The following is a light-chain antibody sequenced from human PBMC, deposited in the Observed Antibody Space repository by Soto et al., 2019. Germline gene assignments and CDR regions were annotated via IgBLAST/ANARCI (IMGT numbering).Light chain of an antibody. CDR3: CSYAGSRTPLI. V-gene: IGLV2-23*02. CDR2: EVS. Sequence: QSVLTQAASVSGSPGQSITISCTGTSSDVGSYNLVSWYQQHPGKAPKLMIYEVSKRPSGLSNRFSGSKSGNTASLTISGLQAEDEAEYYCCSYAGSRTPLIFGTGTKVTVL. CDR1: SSDVGSYNL. J-gene: IGLJ1*01.